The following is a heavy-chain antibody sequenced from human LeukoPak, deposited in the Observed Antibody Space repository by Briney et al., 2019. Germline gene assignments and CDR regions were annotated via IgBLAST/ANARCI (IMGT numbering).Heavy chain of an antibody. D-gene: IGHD5-18*01. Sequence: GASVKVSCKASGYTFTSYDINWVRQATGQGLEWMGWMNPSSGNTGYAQKFQGRVTITRNTSISTAYMELSSLRSEDTAVYYCARGMDSYGYDYWGQGTLVTVSS. CDR3: ARGMDSYGYDY. V-gene: IGHV1-8*03. CDR2: MNPSSGNT. J-gene: IGHJ4*02. CDR1: GYTFTSYD.